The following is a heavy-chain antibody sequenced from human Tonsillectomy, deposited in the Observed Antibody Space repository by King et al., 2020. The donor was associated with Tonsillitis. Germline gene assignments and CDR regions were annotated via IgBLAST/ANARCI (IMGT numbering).Heavy chain of an antibody. CDR2: IKSKTDGGTT. CDR3: TTANYGDYSYGMDV. V-gene: IGHV3-15*01. Sequence: VQLVQSGGGLVKPGGSLRLSCAASGFTFSNAWMNWVRQAPGKGLEWVGRIKSKTDGGTTDYAAPVKGRFTISRDDSKNTLYLQMNNLKTEDTAMYYCTTANYGDYSYGMDVWGQGTTVTVSS. J-gene: IGHJ6*02. D-gene: IGHD4-17*01. CDR1: GFTFSNAW.